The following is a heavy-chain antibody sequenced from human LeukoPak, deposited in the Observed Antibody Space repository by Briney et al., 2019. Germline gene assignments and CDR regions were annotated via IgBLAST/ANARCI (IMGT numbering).Heavy chain of an antibody. J-gene: IGHJ1*01. CDR3: ARGARSWYEEYFQH. CDR1: GYTFTSYY. CDR2: INPSGGST. V-gene: IGHV1-46*01. D-gene: IGHD6-13*01. Sequence: ASVKVSCKASGYTFTSYYMHWVRQAPGQGLEWMGIINPSGGSTSYAQKFQDRVTMTTDTSTSTAYMELRSLRSDDTAVYYCARGARSWYEEYFQHWGQGTLVTVSS.